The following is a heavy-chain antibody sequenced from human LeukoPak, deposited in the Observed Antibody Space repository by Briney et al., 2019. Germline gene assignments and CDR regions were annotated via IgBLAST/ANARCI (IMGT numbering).Heavy chain of an antibody. CDR3: ARDQVEWLFKYNWFDP. CDR2: IYHSGST. J-gene: IGHJ5*02. D-gene: IGHD3-3*01. V-gene: IGHV4-38-2*02. CDR1: GYSISRGYS. Sequence: KPSETLSLTCTVSGYSISRGYSWGWIRQPPGKGLEWIGNIYHSGSTYYNPSLKSRVTISVDTSKNQFSLKLSSVTAADTAVYYCARDQVEWLFKYNWFDPWGQGTLVTVSS.